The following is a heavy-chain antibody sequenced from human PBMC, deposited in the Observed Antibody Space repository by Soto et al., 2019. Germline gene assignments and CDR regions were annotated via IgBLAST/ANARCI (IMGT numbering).Heavy chain of an antibody. CDR1: GFSFSISP. Sequence: HPGGSLRLSCAASGFSFSISPMHWVRQAPGKGPEWVAIISYDGTNKFYADSVKGRFTISRDNSKSTLYLQVDSLRPEDAAVYYCARDPNTSGGQHWAFNYFDAWGQGTLVTVSS. CDR3: ARDPNTSGGQHWAFNYFDA. D-gene: IGHD7-27*01. CDR2: ISYDGTNK. V-gene: IGHV3-30-3*01. J-gene: IGHJ5*02.